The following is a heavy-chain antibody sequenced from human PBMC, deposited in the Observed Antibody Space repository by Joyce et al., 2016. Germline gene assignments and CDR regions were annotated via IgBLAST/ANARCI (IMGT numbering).Heavy chain of an antibody. D-gene: IGHD5-18*01. Sequence: QVQLVQSGAEVQKPGASLKVSCKASGYIFTNYYMHWVRQAPGQWLELMGIINPSCGSTNSAQKFQGRFTMTRDTATSTVYMELSSLRSEDTAEYYCARDTAMATGYYYYGMDVWGQGTTVTVSS. J-gene: IGHJ6*02. CDR2: INPSCGST. CDR1: GYIFTNYY. CDR3: ARDTAMATGYYYYGMDV. V-gene: IGHV1-46*01.